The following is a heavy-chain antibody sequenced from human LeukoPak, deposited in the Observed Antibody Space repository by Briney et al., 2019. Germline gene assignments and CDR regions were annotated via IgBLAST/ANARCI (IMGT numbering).Heavy chain of an antibody. Sequence: GGPLRLSCAASGFTFSSYEMNWVRQAPGKGLEWLSYISSSGSTIYYADSVKDRFTISRDNAKNSLYLQMNSLRAEDMALYYCARGGYCSSTSCYVDSFDYWGQGTLVTVSS. CDR1: GFTFSSYE. CDR2: ISSSGSTI. J-gene: IGHJ4*02. V-gene: IGHV3-48*03. CDR3: ARGGYCSSTSCYVDSFDY. D-gene: IGHD2-2*01.